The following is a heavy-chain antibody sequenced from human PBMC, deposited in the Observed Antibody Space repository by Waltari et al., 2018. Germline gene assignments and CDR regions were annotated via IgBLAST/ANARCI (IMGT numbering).Heavy chain of an antibody. CDR3: SRQVLGYCTSAACRRLES. CDR1: GYSINSGYY. D-gene: IGHD2-2*03. J-gene: IGHJ4*02. CDR2: IYHAGDT. V-gene: IGHV4-38-2*01. Sequence: QVQLQESGPGLVKPSETLSLTCDVSGYSINSGYYWGWIRQSPGKGLEWIATIYHAGDTFYKPALKRRVTISMDTSKNQFSLKLKSVTAADTAVYFCSRQVLGYCTSAACRRLESWGQGTLVTVSS.